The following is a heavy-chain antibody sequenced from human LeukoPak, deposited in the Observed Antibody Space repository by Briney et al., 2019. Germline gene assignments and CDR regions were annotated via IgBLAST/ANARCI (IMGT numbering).Heavy chain of an antibody. J-gene: IGHJ4*02. D-gene: IGHD3-16*01. CDR1: GFTFDDYT. Sequence: PGGSLRLSCAASGFTFDDYTMHWVRQAPGKGLEWVSLISWDGGSTYYADSVKGRFTISRDNSKNSLYLQMSSLRTEDTALYYCAKDGGSHFDYWGQGTLVTVSS. CDR2: ISWDGGST. V-gene: IGHV3-43*01. CDR3: AKDGGSHFDY.